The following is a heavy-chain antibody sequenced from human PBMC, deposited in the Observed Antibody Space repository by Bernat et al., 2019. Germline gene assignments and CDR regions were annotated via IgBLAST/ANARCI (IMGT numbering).Heavy chain of an antibody. V-gene: IGHV3-23*01. J-gene: IGHJ3*02. Sequence: EVQLLESGGGLVQPGGSLSLSCAASGFTFSSYAMSWVRQAPGKGLEWVSAISGSGGSTYYADSVKGRFTISRDNSKNTLYLQMNSLRAEDTAVYYCAKGLWGGDGAPDAFDIWGQGTMVTVSS. CDR3: AKGLWGGDGAPDAFDI. CDR2: ISGSGGST. CDR1: GFTFSSYA. D-gene: IGHD4-17*01.